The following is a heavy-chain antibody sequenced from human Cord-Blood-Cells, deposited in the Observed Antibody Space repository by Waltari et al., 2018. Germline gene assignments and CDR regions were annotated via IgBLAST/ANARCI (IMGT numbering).Heavy chain of an antibody. CDR3: AMGGGYSSSWY. V-gene: IGHV1-2*02. Sequence: QVQLVQSGAEVKKPGASVKVSCKASGYTFTGYSMHWVRQAPGQGLGWMGWINPNSGGTNYAKKFQGRVTMTRDTSISTAYMELSRLRSDDTAVYYCAMGGGYSSSWYWGQGTLVTVSS. D-gene: IGHD6-13*01. CDR2: INPNSGGT. J-gene: IGHJ4*02. CDR1: GYTFTGYS.